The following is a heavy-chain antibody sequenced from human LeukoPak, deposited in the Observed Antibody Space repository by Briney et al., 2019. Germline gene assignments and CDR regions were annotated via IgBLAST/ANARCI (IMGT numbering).Heavy chain of an antibody. CDR3: ARASSSSSGY. D-gene: IGHD6-6*01. CDR2: IIPILGIA. CDR1: GGTFSSYA. J-gene: IGHJ4*02. Sequence: SVKASCKASGGTFSSYAISWVRQAPGQGLEWMGRIIPILGIANYAQKFQGRVTITADKSTSTAYMELSSLRSEDTAVYYCARASSSSSGYWGQGTLVTVSS. V-gene: IGHV1-69*04.